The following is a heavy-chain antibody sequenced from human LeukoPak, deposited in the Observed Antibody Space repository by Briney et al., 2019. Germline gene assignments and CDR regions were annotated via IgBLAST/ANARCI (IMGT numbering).Heavy chain of an antibody. J-gene: IGHJ4*02. Sequence: GGSLRLSCVVSGFTFSTYAMSWVRPAPGKGLEWVSAVRGSGSDTYYADSVKGRFTISRDNSKNTLYLQMNSLRAEDTAIYYCAKTSRRNSAYDSPFDSWGQGTLVTVSS. CDR2: VRGSGSDT. CDR1: GFTFSTYA. V-gene: IGHV3-23*01. D-gene: IGHD5-12*01. CDR3: AKTSRRNSAYDSPFDS.